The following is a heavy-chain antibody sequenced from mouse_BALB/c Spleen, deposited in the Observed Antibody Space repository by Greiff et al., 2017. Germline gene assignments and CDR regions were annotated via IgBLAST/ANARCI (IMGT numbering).Heavy chain of an antibody. CDR2: ISDGGSYT. Sequence: EVQVVESGGGLVKPGGSLKLSCAASGFTFRDYYMYWVRQTPEKRLEWVATISDGGSYTYYPDSVKGRFTITRDNAKNNLYLQMSSLKSEDTAMYDCARGNGYDEGADYWGQGTSVTVSS. CDR3: ARGNGYDEGADY. D-gene: IGHD2-2*01. J-gene: IGHJ4*01. CDR1: GFTFRDYY. V-gene: IGHV5-4*02.